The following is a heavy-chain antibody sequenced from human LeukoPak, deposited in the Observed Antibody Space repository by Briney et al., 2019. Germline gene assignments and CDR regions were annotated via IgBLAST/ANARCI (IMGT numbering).Heavy chain of an antibody. CDR1: GFTFSSYA. Sequence: GGSLRLSCAASGFTFSSYAMHWVRQAPGKGLEYVSAISSNGGSTYYADSVRGRFTISRDNSKNTLYLQMNSLRAEDTAVYYCARDTVRGVIMLDYWGQGTLVTVSS. CDR3: ARDTVRGVIMLDY. V-gene: IGHV3-64*04. D-gene: IGHD3-10*01. J-gene: IGHJ4*02. CDR2: ISSNGGST.